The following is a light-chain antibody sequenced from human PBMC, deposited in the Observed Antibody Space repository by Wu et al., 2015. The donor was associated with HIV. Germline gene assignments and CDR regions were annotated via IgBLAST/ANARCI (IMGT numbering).Light chain of an antibody. Sequence: DIQMTQSPSSLSXSVGDRVIITCQASQDITNYLNWYQQKPGKAPKLLIYDASNLETGVPSRFSGSGSGTDFTFTISSLQPEDIATYYCQQYDNLPRALTFGGGTKVEIK. J-gene: IGKJ4*01. CDR2: DAS. CDR3: QQYDNLPRALT. CDR1: QDITNY. V-gene: IGKV1-33*01.